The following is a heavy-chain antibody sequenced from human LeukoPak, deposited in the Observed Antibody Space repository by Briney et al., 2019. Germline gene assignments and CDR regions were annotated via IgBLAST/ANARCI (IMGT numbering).Heavy chain of an antibody. V-gene: IGHV3-15*07. D-gene: IGHD3-22*01. CDR2: IKSKTDGGTT. CDR1: GFTFSNAW. Sequence: PGGSLRLSCAASGFTFSNAWMSWVRQAPGKGLEWVGRIKSKTDGGTTDYAAPVKGRFTISRYDSKNTLYLQMNSLRTEDTAVYYCTTEGVVDYAFDIWGQGTMVTVSS. J-gene: IGHJ3*02. CDR3: TTEGVVDYAFDI.